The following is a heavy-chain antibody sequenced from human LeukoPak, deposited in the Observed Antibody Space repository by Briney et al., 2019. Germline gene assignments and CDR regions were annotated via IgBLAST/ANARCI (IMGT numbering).Heavy chain of an antibody. V-gene: IGHV1-46*01. J-gene: IGHJ3*02. CDR3: ARASSTTVYAFDI. CDR1: GYTFTSYY. Sequence: ASVKVSCKASGYTFTSYYMHWVRQAPGQGLEWMGIINPSGGSTSYAQKFQGRVTMTRDMSTSTVYMELSSLRSEDTAVYYCARASSTTVYAFDIWGQGTMVTVSS. CDR2: INPSGGST. D-gene: IGHD6-13*01.